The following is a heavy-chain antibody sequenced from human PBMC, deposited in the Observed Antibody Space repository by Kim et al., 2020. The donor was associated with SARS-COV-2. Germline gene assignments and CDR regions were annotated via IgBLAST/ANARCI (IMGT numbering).Heavy chain of an antibody. CDR3: TRVFGSHYDVLTTYWQGAGVY. Sequence: GGSLRLSCAVSELTFSEHYIDWVRQAPGKGLEWVGRIRNQVSSYTTEYAASVKGSFTISRDDSKKSAYLQMNSLKTEDTAFYYCTRVFGSHYDVLTTYWQGAGVYWGQGTLVIVSS. V-gene: IGHV3-72*01. D-gene: IGHD3-9*01. CDR1: ELTFSEHY. CDR2: IRNQVSSYTT. J-gene: IGHJ4*02.